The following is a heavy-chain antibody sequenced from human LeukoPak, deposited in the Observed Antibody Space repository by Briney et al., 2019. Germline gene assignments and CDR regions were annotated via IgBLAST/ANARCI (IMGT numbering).Heavy chain of an antibody. Sequence: PGGSLRLSCAASGFTFSSYGMHWVRQAPGKGLEWVAIIWYDGTNKSNADSVKGRFTISRDNSKNTLYLQMNSLRAGDTAVYYCAGGLDAFDIWGQGTMVTVSS. CDR3: AGGLDAFDI. J-gene: IGHJ3*02. D-gene: IGHD3-16*01. CDR1: GFTFSSYG. CDR2: IWYDGTNK. V-gene: IGHV3-33*01.